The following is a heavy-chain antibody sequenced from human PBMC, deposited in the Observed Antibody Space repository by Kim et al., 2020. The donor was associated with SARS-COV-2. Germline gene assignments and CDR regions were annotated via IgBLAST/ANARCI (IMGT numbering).Heavy chain of an antibody. CDR3: AAVAPGVMGVIADAFDI. J-gene: IGHJ3*02. V-gene: IGHV4-31*02. Sequence: LKGRVTRSVDTSKNQFSLKLSSVTAADTAVYYCAAVAPGVMGVIADAFDIWGQGTMVTVSS. D-gene: IGHD2-21*01.